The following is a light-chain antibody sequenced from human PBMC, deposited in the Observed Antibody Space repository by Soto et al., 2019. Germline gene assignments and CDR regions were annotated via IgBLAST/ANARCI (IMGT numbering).Light chain of an antibody. CDR2: EVS. V-gene: IGLV2-8*01. CDR3: SSYAGRNINYV. J-gene: IGLJ1*01. CDR1: SSDVGGYNY. Sequence: QSALTQPPSASGSPGQSVTISCTGTSSDVGGYNYVSWYQQHPGKAPKLMIYEVSKRPSGVPDRFSGSKSGNTASLTVSGLQADDEADYYCSSYAGRNINYVFGTGTKLTVL.